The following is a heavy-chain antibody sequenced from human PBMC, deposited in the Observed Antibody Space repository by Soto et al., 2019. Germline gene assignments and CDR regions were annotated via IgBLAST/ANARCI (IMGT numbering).Heavy chain of an antibody. CDR3: ASRSGHRSGWNAYFDY. D-gene: IGHD6-19*01. V-gene: IGHV4-4*02. Sequence: LSLTCAVSGDSITSNYWWSWVRQPPGRGPEWIGQIFHIGTSNYSPSLKSRVTISLDKSRNHFSLHLTSVTPVDSAMYYCASRSGHRSGWNAYFDYWAREFWSPSPQ. J-gene: IGHJ4*02. CDR1: GDSITSNYW. CDR2: IFHIGTS.